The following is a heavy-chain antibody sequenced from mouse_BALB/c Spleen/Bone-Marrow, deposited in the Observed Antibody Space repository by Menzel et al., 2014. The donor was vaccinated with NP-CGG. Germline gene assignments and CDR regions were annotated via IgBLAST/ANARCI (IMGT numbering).Heavy chain of an antibody. J-gene: IGHJ2*01. D-gene: IGHD1-1*01. CDR2: IDPANGNT. V-gene: IGHV14-3*02. CDR1: GFNIKDTY. Sequence: EVKLVESGAELVKPGASVKLSCTASGFNIKDTYMHWVKQRPEQGLEWIGRIDPANGNTKYDPKFQGKATITADTSSNTAYLQLSSLTSEDTAVYYCARSYGSSPFDYWGQGTLSQSPQ. CDR3: ARSYGSSPFDY.